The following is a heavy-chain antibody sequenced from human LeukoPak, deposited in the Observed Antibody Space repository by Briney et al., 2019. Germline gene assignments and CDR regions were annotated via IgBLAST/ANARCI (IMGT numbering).Heavy chain of an antibody. CDR3: EKDYGGNSATDY. J-gene: IGHJ4*02. CDR1: GFTFSSYA. D-gene: IGHD4-23*01. V-gene: IGHV3-23*01. CDR2: ISGSGCSR. Sequence: GRSLRLSCAASGFTFSSYAMSCVRHAPGKGLEWGSAISGSGCSRYYADSVKGRFTISKDNPKNTLYLQMHSLRGGDTGVYFCEKDYGGNSATDYRGQGTLVTVYS.